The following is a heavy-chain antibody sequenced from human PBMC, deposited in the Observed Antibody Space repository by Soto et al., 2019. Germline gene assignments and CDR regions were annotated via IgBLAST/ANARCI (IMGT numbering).Heavy chain of an antibody. CDR2: ISYDGSNK. V-gene: IGHV3-30*18. CDR1: GFTFSSYG. D-gene: IGHD4-17*01. CDR3: AKDIGEEYFQH. J-gene: IGHJ1*01. Sequence: GGSLRLSCAASGFTFSSYGMHWVRQAPGKGLEWVAVISYDGSNKYYADSVKGRFTISRDNSKNTLYLQMNSLRAEDTAVYYCAKDIGEEYFQHWGQGTLVTSPQ.